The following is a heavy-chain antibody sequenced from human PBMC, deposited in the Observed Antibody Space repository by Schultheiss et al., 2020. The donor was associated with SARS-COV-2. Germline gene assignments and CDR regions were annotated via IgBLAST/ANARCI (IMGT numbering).Heavy chain of an antibody. D-gene: IGHD3-3*01. CDR2: INPNSGGT. J-gene: IGHJ6*02. CDR1: GYTFTGYY. CDR3: ARTYDFFSRYGMDV. V-gene: IGHV1-2*02. Sequence: ASVKVSCKASGYTFTGYYMHWVRQAPGQGLEWMGWINPNSGGTNYAQKFQGRVTMTRDTSISTAYMELSRLRSDDTAVYYCARTYDFFSRYGMDVWGQGTTVTVSS.